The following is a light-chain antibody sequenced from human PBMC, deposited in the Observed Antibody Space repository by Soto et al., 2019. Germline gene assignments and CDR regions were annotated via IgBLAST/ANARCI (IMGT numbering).Light chain of an antibody. CDR2: GNT. J-gene: IGLJ2*01. V-gene: IGLV1-40*01. Sequence: QSMLTQRPSVSGAPGQRVTISCTGSSSNIGAGYDVHWYQQLPGRAPKLLIYGNTNRPSGVPDRFSGSKSGTSASLAITGLQAEDEADYYCLSFDSSLSVVFGGGTKVTVL. CDR3: LSFDSSLSVV. CDR1: SSNIGAGYD.